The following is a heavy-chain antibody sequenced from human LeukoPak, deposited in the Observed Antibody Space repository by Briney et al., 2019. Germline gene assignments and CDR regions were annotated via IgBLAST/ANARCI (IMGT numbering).Heavy chain of an antibody. V-gene: IGHV3-30*02. CDR1: GFNFSNYD. J-gene: IGHJ5*02. CDR3: AKGDTS. D-gene: IGHD2-21*02. Sequence: PGGSLRLSCAASGFNFSNYDMHWVRQAPGKGLEWMAFIRYDGSDKYYADSVKGRFTISRDNSKNTLYLQMNSLRTDDTAVYHCAKGDTSWGQGTLVTVSS. CDR2: IRYDGSDK.